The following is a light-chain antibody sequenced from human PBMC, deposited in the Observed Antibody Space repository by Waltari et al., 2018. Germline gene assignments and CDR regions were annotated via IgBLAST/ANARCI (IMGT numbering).Light chain of an antibody. CDR1: QSVLYSSNNKNY. CDR3: QQYYSTPWT. Sequence: DIVMTQSPDSLAVSLGERATINCKSSQSVLYSSNNKNYLAWYQQKPGQPPKLPIYWASTRESGVPDRFSGSGSGTDFTLTISSLQAEGGAVYYCQQYYSTPWTFGQGTKVEIK. CDR2: WAS. J-gene: IGKJ1*01. V-gene: IGKV4-1*01.